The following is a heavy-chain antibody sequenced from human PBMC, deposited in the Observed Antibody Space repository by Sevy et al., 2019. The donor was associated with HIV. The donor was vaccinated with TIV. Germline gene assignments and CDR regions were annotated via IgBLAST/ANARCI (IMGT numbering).Heavy chain of an antibody. CDR2: ISAYNGNT. J-gene: IGHJ5*02. Sequence: ASVKVSCKASGYTFTSYGISWVRQAPGQGLEWMGWISAYNGNTNNAQKLQGRVTMTTDTSTSTAYMELRSLRSDDTAVNYCARDLFGVAAYYDSSGYYEWFDPWGQGTLVTVSS. CDR1: GYTFTSYG. CDR3: ARDLFGVAAYYDSSGYYEWFDP. D-gene: IGHD3-22*01. V-gene: IGHV1-18*01.